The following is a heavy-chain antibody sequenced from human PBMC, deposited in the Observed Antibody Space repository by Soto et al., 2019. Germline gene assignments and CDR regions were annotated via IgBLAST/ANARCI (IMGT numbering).Heavy chain of an antibody. D-gene: IGHD3-10*01. V-gene: IGHV1-18*01. CDR1: GYTFTSYG. Sequence: QVQLVQSGAEVKKPGASVKVSCKASGYTFTSYGISWVRQAPGQGLERMGWINPYNGNTNYAQKLQGRVTMTTDTSPITACMELRSLTSSVTAVYYCARAWLGIDYWGQGTLVTVSS. J-gene: IGHJ4*02. CDR2: INPYNGNT. CDR3: ARAWLGIDY.